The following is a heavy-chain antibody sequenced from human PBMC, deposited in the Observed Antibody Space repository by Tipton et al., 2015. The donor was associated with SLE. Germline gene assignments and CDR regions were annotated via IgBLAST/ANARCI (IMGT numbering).Heavy chain of an antibody. CDR3: ARSQYGDYGPEYFQH. V-gene: IGHV4-31*03. CDR2: ISYSGTT. D-gene: IGHD4-17*01. Sequence: LSLTCTVSGGSFTSDGYYWGWIRQHPVKGLEWIGYISYSGTTYYNPSLKSRITILADTSTNRLSLRLNSVTAADTAVYYCARSQYGDYGPEYFQHWGQGTLLTVSS. J-gene: IGHJ1*01. CDR1: GGSFTSDGYY.